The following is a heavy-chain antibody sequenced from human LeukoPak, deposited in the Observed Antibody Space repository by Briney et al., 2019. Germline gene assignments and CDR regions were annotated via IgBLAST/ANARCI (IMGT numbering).Heavy chain of an antibody. Sequence: SETLSLTCTVSGASISSGSHHWSWIRQPAGKGLEWIGRIYTSGSTNYNPSLKSRVSISVDMSKNQFSLKLSSVTAADTAVYYCARDKGGFLYFGEYDRWGQGTLVTVSS. CDR3: ARDKGGFLYFGEYDR. D-gene: IGHD3-10*01. CDR2: IYTSGST. V-gene: IGHV4-61*02. CDR1: GASISSGSHH. J-gene: IGHJ5*02.